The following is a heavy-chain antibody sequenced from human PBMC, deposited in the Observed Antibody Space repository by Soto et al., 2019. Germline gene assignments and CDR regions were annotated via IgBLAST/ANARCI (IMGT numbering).Heavy chain of an antibody. V-gene: IGHV3-23*01. D-gene: IGHD1-26*01. J-gene: IGHJ4*01. CDR2: VSASAATT. CDR3: ARAGFFGGGFDFGY. CDR1: GFTFTTSA. Sequence: EVQLLESGGGLLRPGGSLRLSCAASGFTFTTSAMSWVRQAPGKVLEWVAAVSASAATTYYAYSVKGRFTISKDTSKDKIDLQIHSLSLEDAALYDCARAGFFGGGFDFGYWGHGTLLTVSS.